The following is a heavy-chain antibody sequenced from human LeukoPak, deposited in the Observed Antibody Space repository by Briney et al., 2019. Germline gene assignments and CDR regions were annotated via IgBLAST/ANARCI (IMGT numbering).Heavy chain of an antibody. V-gene: IGHV3-30*04. Sequence: GGSLRLSCAASGFTFSNYAMHWVRQAPGKGLEWVAVISYHGSNKYYADSVKGRFTISRDNSKNTLYLQMNSLRAEDTAVYYCARDRLPPKDWGQGTLVTVSS. D-gene: IGHD2-15*01. CDR1: GFTFSNYA. CDR3: ARDRLPPKD. CDR2: ISYHGSNK. J-gene: IGHJ4*02.